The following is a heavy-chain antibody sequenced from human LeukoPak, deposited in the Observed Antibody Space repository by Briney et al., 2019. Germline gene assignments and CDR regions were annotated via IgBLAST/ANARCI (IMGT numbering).Heavy chain of an antibody. CDR3: ARGGVYYDSSGSDPFDY. CDR2: ISYDGSNK. CDR1: GFTFSSYA. Sequence: PGGSLRLSCAASGFTFSSYAMHWVRQAPGKGLEWVAVISYDGSNKYYADSVKGRFTISRDNSKNTLYLQMNSLRAEDTAVYYCARGGVYYDSSGSDPFDYWGQGTLVTVSS. D-gene: IGHD3-22*01. V-gene: IGHV3-30-3*01. J-gene: IGHJ4*02.